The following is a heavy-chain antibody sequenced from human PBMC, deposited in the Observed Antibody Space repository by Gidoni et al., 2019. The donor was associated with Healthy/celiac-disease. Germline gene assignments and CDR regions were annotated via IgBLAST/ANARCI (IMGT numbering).Heavy chain of an antibody. CDR2: ISYDGSNK. V-gene: IGHV3-30*18. CDR3: AKDRGGRADGHHY. D-gene: IGHD3-16*01. Sequence: QVQLVESGGGVVQPGRSLRLSCAASGFTFSSYGMHWVRQAPGKGLEWVAVISYDGSNKYYADSVKGRFTISRDNSKNTLYLQMNSLRAEDTAVYYCAKDRGGRADGHHYWGQGTLVTVSS. CDR1: GFTFSSYG. J-gene: IGHJ4*02.